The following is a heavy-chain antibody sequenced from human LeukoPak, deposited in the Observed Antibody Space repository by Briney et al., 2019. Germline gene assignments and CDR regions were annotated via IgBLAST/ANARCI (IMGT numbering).Heavy chain of an antibody. J-gene: IGHJ4*02. D-gene: IGHD3-22*01. CDR3: ARANYYDISGYDY. CDR1: GGSISSSSYS. Sequence: PSETLSLTCTVSGGSISSSSYSWGWIRQPPGKGLEWVSYITSSGNTIYYADSVKGRFTISRDNAKNSLYLQMNSLRAEDTAVYYCARANYYDISGYDYWGQGTLVTVSS. CDR2: ITSSGNTI. V-gene: IGHV3-11*04.